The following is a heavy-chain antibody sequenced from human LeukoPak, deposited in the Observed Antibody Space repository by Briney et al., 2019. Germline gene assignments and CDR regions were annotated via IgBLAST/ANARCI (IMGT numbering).Heavy chain of an antibody. CDR3: ARANYDFWSGYDFDY. Sequence: PSETLSLTCTVSGGSISSSSYYWGWIRQPPGKGLEWIGSIYYSGSTYYNPSLKRRGTISVDTSKNQFSLKLSSVTAADTSVYYCARANYDFWSGYDFDYWGQGTLVTVSS. CDR1: GGSISSSSYY. V-gene: IGHV4-39*07. J-gene: IGHJ4*02. D-gene: IGHD3-3*01. CDR2: IYYSGST.